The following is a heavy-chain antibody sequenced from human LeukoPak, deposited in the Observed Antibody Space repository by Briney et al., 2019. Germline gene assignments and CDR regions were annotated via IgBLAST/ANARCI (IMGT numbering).Heavy chain of an antibody. D-gene: IGHD6-19*01. CDR2: INPSGGST. CDR3: ARDKGLDSSGWYATFDY. CDR1: GYTFTSYY. V-gene: IGHV1-46*01. Sequence: ASVKVSCKASGYTFTSYYMHWVRQAPGQGLEWMRIINPSGGSTSYAQKFQGRVTMTRDMSTSTVYMELSSLRSEDTAVYYCARDKGLDSSGWYATFDYWGQGTLVTVSS. J-gene: IGHJ4*02.